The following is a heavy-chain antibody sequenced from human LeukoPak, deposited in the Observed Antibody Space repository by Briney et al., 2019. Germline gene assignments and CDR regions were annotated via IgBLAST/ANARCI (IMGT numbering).Heavy chain of an antibody. CDR1: GGTFSSYA. V-gene: IGHV1-69*01. J-gene: IGHJ3*02. CDR2: IIPIFGTA. CDR3: ARDSPVLLWFGESPDAFDI. D-gene: IGHD3-10*01. Sequence: SVKVSCKASGGTFSSYAISWVRQAPGQGLEWMGGIIPIFGTANYAQKFQGRVTITADESASTAYMELSSLRSEDTAVYYCARDSPVLLWFGESPDAFDIWGQGTMVTVSS.